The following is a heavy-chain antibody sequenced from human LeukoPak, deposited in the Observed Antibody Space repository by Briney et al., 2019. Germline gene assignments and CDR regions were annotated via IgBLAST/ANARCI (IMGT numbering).Heavy chain of an antibody. D-gene: IGHD6-13*01. Sequence: GGSLRLSCAASGFPFSTYWMSWVRQAPGKGLEWVANIKQDGSEKHYVDSVKGRFTISGDNATNSLYLQMNSLRAEDTAVYYCATDLGIAAAGTADYWGQGTLVTVSS. V-gene: IGHV3-7*04. J-gene: IGHJ4*02. CDR3: ATDLGIAAAGTADY. CDR2: IKQDGSEK. CDR1: GFPFSTYW.